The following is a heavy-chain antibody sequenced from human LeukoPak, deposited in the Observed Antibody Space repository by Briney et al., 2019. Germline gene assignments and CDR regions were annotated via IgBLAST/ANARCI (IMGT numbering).Heavy chain of an antibody. Sequence: SETLSLTCTVSGGSISSGGYYWSWIRQPPGKGLEWIGYIYHSGSTYYNPSLKSRVTISVDRSKNQFSLKLSSVTAADTAVYYCARDRGYCSTSCRDYWGQGTLVTVFS. J-gene: IGHJ4*02. D-gene: IGHD2-2*03. CDR2: IYHSGST. CDR1: GGSISSGGYY. CDR3: ARDRGYCSTSCRDY. V-gene: IGHV4-30-2*01.